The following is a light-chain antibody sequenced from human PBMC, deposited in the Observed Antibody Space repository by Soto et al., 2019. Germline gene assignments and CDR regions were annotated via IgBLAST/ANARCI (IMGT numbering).Light chain of an antibody. V-gene: IGLV7-46*01. CDR2: DTS. CDR1: TGVVTSSHY. J-gene: IGLJ2*01. Sequence: QAVVTQEPSLTVSPGGTVTLTCGFTTGVVTSSHYPYWLQQKPGQAPRTLIYDTSNRHSWTPARFSGSLLGGKAALTLSGAQPEDEAEYYCLLPYSGARLEVFGGGTKVTVL. CDR3: LLPYSGARLEV.